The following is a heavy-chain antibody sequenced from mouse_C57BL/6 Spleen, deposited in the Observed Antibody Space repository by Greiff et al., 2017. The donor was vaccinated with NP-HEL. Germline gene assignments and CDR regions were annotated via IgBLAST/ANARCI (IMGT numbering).Heavy chain of an antibody. CDR2: INPNNGGT. D-gene: IGHD1-1*01. CDR3: ARHEYGSSYLYYAMDY. V-gene: IGHV1-18*01. Sequence: EVQLQQSGPELVKPGASVKIPCKASGYTFTDYNMDWVKQSHGKSLEWIGDINPNNGGTIYNQKFKGKATLTVDKSSSTAYMEILSLTSDVTAVYYCARHEYGSSYLYYAMDYWGQGTSVTVSS. J-gene: IGHJ4*01. CDR1: GYTFTDYN.